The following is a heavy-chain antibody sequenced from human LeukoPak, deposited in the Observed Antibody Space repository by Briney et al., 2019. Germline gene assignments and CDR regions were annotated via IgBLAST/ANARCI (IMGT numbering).Heavy chain of an antibody. CDR2: ISGSGGST. Sequence: GGSLRLSCAASGFTFSSYAMAWVRQAPGKGLEWVSAISGSGGSTYYADSVEGRFTISRDNSKNTLYLQMNSLRAEDTAVYYCATYGSGSNWFDPWGQGTLVTVSS. CDR3: ATYGSGSNWFDP. D-gene: IGHD3-10*01. J-gene: IGHJ5*02. V-gene: IGHV3-23*01. CDR1: GFTFSSYA.